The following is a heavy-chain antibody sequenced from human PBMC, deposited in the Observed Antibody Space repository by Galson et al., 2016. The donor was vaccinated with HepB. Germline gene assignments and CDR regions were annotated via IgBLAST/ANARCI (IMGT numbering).Heavy chain of an antibody. D-gene: IGHD1-1*01. Sequence: SLRLSCAASGFTFSSYAMSWVRQAPGRGLEWISSMSGSGGGAFYADSVKGRFTISRHTSRNTLYLEMNTLRAGDTAVYYCARDSAVHDNDVKLVRGVRSYFDLWGRGALVTVSS. CDR3: ARDSAVHDNDVKLVRGVRSYFDL. V-gene: IGHV3-23*01. CDR1: GFTFSSYA. CDR2: MSGSGGGA. J-gene: IGHJ2*01.